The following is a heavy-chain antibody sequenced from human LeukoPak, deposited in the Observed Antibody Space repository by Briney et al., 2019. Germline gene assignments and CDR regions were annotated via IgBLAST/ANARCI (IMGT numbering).Heavy chain of an antibody. D-gene: IGHD6-19*01. J-gene: IGHJ4*02. CDR1: GFTFSTYW. CDR3: ARAIAVAGEDDY. CDR2: INQGGSGK. Sequence: GGSLRLSCAVSGFTFSTYWMSWVRQAPGKGPEWVATINQGGSGKDYVDSVKGRFSISRDNAKNSLYLQMNSLRAEDTAVYYCARAIAVAGEDDYWGQGNLVTVSS. V-gene: IGHV3-7*01.